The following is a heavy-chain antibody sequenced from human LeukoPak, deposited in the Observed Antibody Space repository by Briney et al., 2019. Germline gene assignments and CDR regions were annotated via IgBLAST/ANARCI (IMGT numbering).Heavy chain of an antibody. D-gene: IGHD3-9*01. CDR2: IYYSGST. J-gene: IGHJ4*02. CDR1: GGSISSGDYY. CDR3: ARGTLRYFDWRIDY. Sequence: SQTLSLTCTVSGGSISSGDYYWGWIRQPPGKGLEWIGYIYYSGSTYYNPSLKSRVTISVDTSKNQFSLKWSSVTAADTAVYYCARGTLRYFDWRIDYWGQGTLVTVSS. V-gene: IGHV4-30-4*01.